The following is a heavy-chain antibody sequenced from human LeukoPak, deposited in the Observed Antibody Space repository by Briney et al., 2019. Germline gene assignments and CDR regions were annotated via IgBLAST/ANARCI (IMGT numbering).Heavy chain of an antibody. CDR3: AREMGTAFDY. J-gene: IGHJ4*02. CDR2: IYYSGST. V-gene: IGHV4-59*01. D-gene: IGHD5-24*01. CDR1: GGSISTYY. Sequence: SETLFLTCTVSGGSISTYYWSWIRQPPGKGLEWIGYIYYSGSTDYNPSLKSRVSISVDTSKNQFSLKLNSVSAADTAVYYCAREMGTAFDYWGQGSLVTVST.